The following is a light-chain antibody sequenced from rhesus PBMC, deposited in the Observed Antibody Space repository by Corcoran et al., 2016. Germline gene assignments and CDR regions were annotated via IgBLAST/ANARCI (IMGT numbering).Light chain of an antibody. CDR2: KAS. CDR1: QGISSW. J-gene: IGKJ3*01. CDR3: QQYSSRPFT. Sequence: DIQMTQSPSSLSASVGDTVTITCRASQGISSWLAWYQQKPGKAPKLLIYKASRLQSGVPSRFSGSGSGTGFTLTISSLPSEDFATYYCQQYSSRPFTFGPGTKLDIK. V-gene: IGKV1-22*01.